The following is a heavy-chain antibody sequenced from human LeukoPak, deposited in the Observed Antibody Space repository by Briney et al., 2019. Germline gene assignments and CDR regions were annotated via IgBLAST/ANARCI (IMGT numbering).Heavy chain of an antibody. CDR3: AKDGPTVAHFDY. CDR1: GFTISSYG. V-gene: IGHV3-30*02. Sequence: GSLRLSCAASGFTISSYGMHWVRQAPGKGLEWVAFIRYDGSNKYYADSVKGRFTISRDNSKNTLYLQMNSLRAEDTAVYYCAKDGPTVAHFDYWGQGTLVTVSS. J-gene: IGHJ4*02. CDR2: IRYDGSNK. D-gene: IGHD4-23*01.